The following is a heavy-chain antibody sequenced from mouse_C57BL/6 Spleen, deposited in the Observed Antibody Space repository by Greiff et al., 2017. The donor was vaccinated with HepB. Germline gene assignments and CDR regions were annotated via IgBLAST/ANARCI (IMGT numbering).Heavy chain of an antibody. J-gene: IGHJ3*01. V-gene: IGHV1-63*01. CDR1: GYTFTNYW. D-gene: IGHD4-1*01. CDR2: IYPGGGYT. CDR3: AREGNWDPFAY. Sequence: VQLQQSGAELVRPGTSVKMSCKASGYTFTNYWIGWAKQRPGHGLEWIGDIYPGGGYTNYNEKFKGKATLTADKSSSTAYMQFSSLTSEDSAIYDCAREGNWDPFAYGGKGTLVTVSA.